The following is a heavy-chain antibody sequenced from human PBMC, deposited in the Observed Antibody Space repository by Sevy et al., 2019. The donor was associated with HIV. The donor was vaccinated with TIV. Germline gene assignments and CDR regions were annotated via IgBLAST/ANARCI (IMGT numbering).Heavy chain of an antibody. V-gene: IGHV3-30*04. J-gene: IGHJ3*02. D-gene: IGHD4-17*01. CDR1: GFTFSMYA. CDR3: AKALMTTVIGNAFDI. Sequence: GGSLRLSYAASGFTFSMYAIMWVRQAPGKGLEWVAVISYDGSNKYYADSVKGRFTISRDNSKNTLYLQMNSLRAEDTAVYYCAKALMTTVIGNAFDIWGQGTMVTVSS. CDR2: ISYDGSNK.